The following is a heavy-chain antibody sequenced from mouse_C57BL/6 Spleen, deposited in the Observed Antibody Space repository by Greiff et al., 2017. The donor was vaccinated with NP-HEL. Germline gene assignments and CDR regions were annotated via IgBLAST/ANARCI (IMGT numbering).Heavy chain of an antibody. CDR3: ATRLDSSGYWFAY. CDR2: INPNNGGT. D-gene: IGHD3-2*02. CDR1: GYTFTDYN. Sequence: EVHLVESGPELVKPGASVKIPCKASGYTFTDYNMDWVKQSHGKSLEWIGDINPNNGGTIYNQKFKGKATLTVDKSSSTAYMELRSLTSEDTAVYYCATRLDSSGYWFAYWGQGTLVTVSA. J-gene: IGHJ3*01. V-gene: IGHV1-18*01.